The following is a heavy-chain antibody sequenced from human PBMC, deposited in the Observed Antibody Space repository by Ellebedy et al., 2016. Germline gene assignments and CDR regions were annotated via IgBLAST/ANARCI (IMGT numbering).Heavy chain of an antibody. V-gene: IGHV3-15*01. D-gene: IGHD5-18*01. CDR2: IKSKTDGGTT. CDR1: GFTFSNAW. Sequence: GESLKISCAASGFTFSNAWMSWVRQAPGKGLEWVGRIKSKTDGGTTDYAAPVKGRFTISRDDSKNTLYLQMNSLKTEDTAVYYCTTDGIQLWFRADAFDIWGQGTMVTVSS. CDR3: TTDGIQLWFRADAFDI. J-gene: IGHJ3*02.